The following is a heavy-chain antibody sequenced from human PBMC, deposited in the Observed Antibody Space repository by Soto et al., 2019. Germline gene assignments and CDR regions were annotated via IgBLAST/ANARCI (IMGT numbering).Heavy chain of an antibody. V-gene: IGHV4-61*01. CDR3: ARVVIGSFFEFDC. CDR2: IDYSGST. CDR1: GGSVNSGSYC. Sequence: PSETLSLTCTVVGGSVNSGSYCWSWIRQPPGKGLEWNGYIDYSGSTNCNPSLKSRVTLSVDTSENQFSLNLSSVTAAATAVYYCARVVIGSFFEFDCWGQGTLVTFSS. D-gene: IGHD1-26*01. J-gene: IGHJ4*02.